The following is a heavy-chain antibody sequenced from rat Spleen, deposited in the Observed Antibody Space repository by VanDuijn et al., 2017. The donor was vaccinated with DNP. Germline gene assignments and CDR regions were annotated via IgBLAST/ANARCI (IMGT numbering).Heavy chain of an antibody. CDR1: GFNFNDYW. CDR3: ARGRLYPHYAMDA. Sequence: EVKLVESGGGLVKPGRSLKLSCAASGFNFNDYWLGWVRQAPGKGLEWIGEINKDSNTINYTPSLKDKFTISRDNAQNTLFLQMSKLGSEDTAIYYCARGRLYPHYAMDAWGQGTSVTVSS. J-gene: IGHJ4*01. V-gene: IGHV4-2*01. D-gene: IGHD1-2*01. CDR2: INKDSNTI.